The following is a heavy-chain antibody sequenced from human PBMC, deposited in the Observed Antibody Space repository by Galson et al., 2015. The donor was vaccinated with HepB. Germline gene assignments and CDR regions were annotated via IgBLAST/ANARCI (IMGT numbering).Heavy chain of an antibody. CDR2: INAGNGNT. V-gene: IGHV1-3*01. Sequence: SVKVSCKASGYTFTSYAMHWVRQAPGQRLEWMGWINAGNGNTKYSQKFQGRVTITRDTSASTAYMELSSLRSEDTAVYYCARDGGRGSQNFDYWGQGTLVTVSS. J-gene: IGHJ4*02. D-gene: IGHD3-16*01. CDR1: GYTFTSYA. CDR3: ARDGGRGSQNFDY.